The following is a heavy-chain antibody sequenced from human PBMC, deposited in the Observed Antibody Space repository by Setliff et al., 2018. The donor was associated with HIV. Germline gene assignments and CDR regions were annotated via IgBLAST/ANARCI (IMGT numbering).Heavy chain of an antibody. J-gene: IGHJ4*02. CDR2: IHHSGTA. V-gene: IGHV4-38-2*01. Sequence: SETLSLTCAVSGYSIRSGYYWGWIRQPPGKGLEWIGSIHHSGTAYDNPSLKSRVTISVDPSKNQILLRLSSVTAADTAVYYCARLSGGMVPNYWGQGTLVTVSS. CDR3: ARLSGGMVPNY. D-gene: IGHD3-10*01. CDR1: GYSIRSGYY.